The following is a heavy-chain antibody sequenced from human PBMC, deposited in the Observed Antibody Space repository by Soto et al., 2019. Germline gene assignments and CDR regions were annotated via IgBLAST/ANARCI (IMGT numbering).Heavy chain of an antibody. CDR1: GFTFSSYS. Sequence: AGGSLRLSCAASGFTFSSYSMNWVRQAPGKGLEWVSSISSSGGSIYYADSVKGRFTISRDNAKNPLYLQMNSLRAEDTAVYYCARAPYYYDSSAYYYHWYFDLWGRGTLVTVS. V-gene: IGHV3-21*01. J-gene: IGHJ2*01. D-gene: IGHD3-22*01. CDR2: ISSSGGSI. CDR3: ARAPYYYDSSAYYYHWYFDL.